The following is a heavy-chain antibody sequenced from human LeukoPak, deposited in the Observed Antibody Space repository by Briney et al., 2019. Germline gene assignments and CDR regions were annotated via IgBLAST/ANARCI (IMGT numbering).Heavy chain of an antibody. J-gene: IGHJ4*02. Sequence: ASVKVSCKASGYTFTSYYMHWVRQAPEQGLEWMGIINPSGGSTSYAQKFQGRVTMTRDTSTSTVYMELSSLRSEDTAVYYCARDPRGKDIVVVPAAPGMDYWGQGTLVTVSS. D-gene: IGHD2-2*01. V-gene: IGHV1-46*01. CDR3: ARDPRGKDIVVVPAAPGMDY. CDR2: INPSGGST. CDR1: GYTFTSYY.